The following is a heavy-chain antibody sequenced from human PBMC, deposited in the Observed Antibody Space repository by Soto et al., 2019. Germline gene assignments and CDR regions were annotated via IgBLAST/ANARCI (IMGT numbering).Heavy chain of an antibody. CDR2: IDPSDSYT. Sequence: GESLKISCKGSGYSFTSYWISWVRQMPGKGLEWMGRIDPSDSYTNYSPSFQGHVTISADKSISTAYLQWSSLKASDTAMYYCARLFVFMRVGGYGMVVSCQGTTVTVSS. J-gene: IGHJ6*02. V-gene: IGHV5-10-1*01. D-gene: IGHD3-22*01. CDR3: ARLFVFMRVGGYGMVV. CDR1: GYSFTSYW.